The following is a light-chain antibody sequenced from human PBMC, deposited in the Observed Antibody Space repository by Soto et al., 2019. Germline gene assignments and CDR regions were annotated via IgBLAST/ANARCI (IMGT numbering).Light chain of an antibody. CDR3: QQYDNSIT. J-gene: IGKJ5*01. CDR2: GAS. CDR1: QSVSSTY. V-gene: IGKV3-20*01. Sequence: EIVLTQSPDTLSLSPGDSATLSCRASQSVSSTYLAWYQQKPGRAPRLLIYGASSRATGVPDRFIGSGSGTDFTLTISSLEPEDFAVFYCQQYDNSITFGQGTRLEIE.